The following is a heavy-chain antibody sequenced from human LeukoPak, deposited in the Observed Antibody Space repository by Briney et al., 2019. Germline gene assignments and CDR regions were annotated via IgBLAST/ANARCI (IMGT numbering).Heavy chain of an antibody. D-gene: IGHD2-2*01. CDR1: GGSFSGYY. CDR3: ARDRAPYCSSTSCYQGHDY. Sequence: SQTLSLTCAVYGGSFSGYYWSWIRQPPGKGLEWIGEINHSGSTNYNPSLKSRVTISVDTSKNQFSLKLSSVTAADTAVYYCARDRAPYCSSTSCYQGHDYWGQGTLVTVSS. V-gene: IGHV4-34*01. CDR2: INHSGST. J-gene: IGHJ4*02.